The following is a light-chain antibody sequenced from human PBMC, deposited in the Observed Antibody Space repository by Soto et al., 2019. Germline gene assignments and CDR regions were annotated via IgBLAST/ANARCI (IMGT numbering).Light chain of an antibody. CDR2: EVS. J-gene: IGLJ1*01. CDR1: SSDVGGYNY. V-gene: IGLV2-14*01. Sequence: QSALTQPASVSGSPGQSITISCTGTSSDVGGYNYVSGYQQHPGKAPKVMIYEVSNRPSGVSDRFSGSKSGNTASLTISGLHAEDEADYYCSSFTSSGTRVFGTGTKVTVL. CDR3: SSFTSSGTRV.